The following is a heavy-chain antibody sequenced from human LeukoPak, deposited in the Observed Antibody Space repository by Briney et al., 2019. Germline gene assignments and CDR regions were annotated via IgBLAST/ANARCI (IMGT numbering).Heavy chain of an antibody. CDR3: ARGKGWIDP. CDR1: GFTFTKNW. Sequence: GGSLRLSCAASGFTFTKNWMSWFRQAPGKGLEWVGNVNEDGSQKNYVDSVKGRFTISRDNAKNSAYLQMNNLRVEEMAVYYCARGKGWIDPWGQGTLVTVSS. V-gene: IGHV3-7*01. J-gene: IGHJ5*02. CDR2: VNEDGSQK.